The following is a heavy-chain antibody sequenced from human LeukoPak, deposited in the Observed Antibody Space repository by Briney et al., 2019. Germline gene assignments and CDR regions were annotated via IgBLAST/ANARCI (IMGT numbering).Heavy chain of an antibody. CDR2: IKQDGSEK. D-gene: IGHD3-16*02. J-gene: IGHJ3*02. CDR1: GFTFSSYW. CDR3: ARDRLISPTYDYVWGSYRSDAFDI. Sequence: PGGSLRLSCAASGFTFSSYWMSWVRQAPGKGLEWVANIKQDGSEKYYVDSVKGRFTISRDNAKNSLYLQMNSLRAEDTAVYYCARDRLISPTYDYVWGSYRSDAFDIWGQGTMVTVSS. V-gene: IGHV3-7*01.